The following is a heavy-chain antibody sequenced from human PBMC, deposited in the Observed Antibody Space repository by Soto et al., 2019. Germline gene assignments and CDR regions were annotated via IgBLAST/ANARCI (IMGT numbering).Heavy chain of an antibody. D-gene: IGHD6-19*01. CDR3: AYSSGWYPRAFDI. CDR1: GYTFTSYY. CDR2: INPSGGST. Sequence: GASVKVSCKASGYTFTSYYMHWVRQAPGQGLEWMGIINPSGGSTSYAQKFQGRVTMTRDTSTSTVYMELSSLRSEDTAVYYCAYSSGWYPRAFDIWGQGTMVTVS. V-gene: IGHV1-46*01. J-gene: IGHJ3*02.